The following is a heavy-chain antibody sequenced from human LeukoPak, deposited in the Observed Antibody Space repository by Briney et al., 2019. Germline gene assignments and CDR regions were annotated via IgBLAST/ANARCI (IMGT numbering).Heavy chain of an antibody. D-gene: IGHD2-8*01. Sequence: GGSLRLSCAESGFTFRSYGMHGVRQAPGKWLEWVAFIHFDGSPKYSGDSVKGRFTVSRDNSKNTLYLQMNSLRPEDTAVYYCAKDECTRASCDGHTGLWAQGTLVTVSS. J-gene: IGHJ4*02. CDR3: AKDECTRASCDGHTGL. V-gene: IGHV3-30*02. CDR2: IHFDGSPK. CDR1: GFTFRSYG.